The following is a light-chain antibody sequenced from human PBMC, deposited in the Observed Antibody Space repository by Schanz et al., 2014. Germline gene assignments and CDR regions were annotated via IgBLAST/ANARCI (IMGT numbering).Light chain of an antibody. V-gene: IGLV1-47*01. J-gene: IGLJ2*01. CDR2: RND. CDR3: ATWDASLSGWL. CDR1: RSNIGSNY. Sequence: QSVLTQSPSASETPGQRVTISCSGSRSNIGSNYVYWYQQLPGKAPKLLIYRNDQRPSGVPDRFSGSKSGTSASLAISGLRSEDEGDYYCATWDASLSGWLFGGGTKLTVL.